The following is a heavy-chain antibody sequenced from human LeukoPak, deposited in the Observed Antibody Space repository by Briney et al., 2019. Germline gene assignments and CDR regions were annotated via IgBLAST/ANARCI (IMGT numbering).Heavy chain of an antibody. D-gene: IGHD6-13*01. CDR3: ATFTAAGRRVDY. CDR1: GYSISSGYY. CDR2: IYHSGST. V-gene: IGHV4-38-2*02. J-gene: IGHJ4*02. Sequence: SETLSLTCTVSGYSISSGYYWGWIRQPPGKGLEWIGSIYHSGSTYYNPSLKSRVTISVDTSKNQFSLKLSSVTAADTAVYYCATFTAAGRRVDYWGQGTLVTVSS.